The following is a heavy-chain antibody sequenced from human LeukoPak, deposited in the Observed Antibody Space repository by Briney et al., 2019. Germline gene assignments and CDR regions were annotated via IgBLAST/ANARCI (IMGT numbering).Heavy chain of an antibody. J-gene: IGHJ5*02. CDR2: ISYDGSNE. V-gene: IGHV3-30*04. CDR3: AKTRDSSSSWFDP. CDR1: GFTFSSYV. D-gene: IGHD6-13*01. Sequence: GGSLRLSCAASGFTFSSYVMHWVRQAPGKGLEWVAIISYDGSNEYYADSVKGRFTISRDNSKNTLYLQMNSLRAEDTAVYSCAKTRDSSSSWFDPWGQGTLVTVSS.